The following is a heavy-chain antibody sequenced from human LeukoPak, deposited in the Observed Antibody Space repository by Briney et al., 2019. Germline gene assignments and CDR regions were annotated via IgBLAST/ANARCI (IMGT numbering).Heavy chain of an antibody. CDR3: AKELSGVAGSSVFDY. J-gene: IGHJ4*02. D-gene: IGHD6-19*01. Sequence: PGGSLRLSCAASGFTFSSYAMSWVRQAPGKGLEWVSGVSGRDGSTYDADSVKGRFTISRDNSKNTLYLQMNSLRAEDTAVYYCAKELSGVAGSSVFDYWGQGTLVTVSS. CDR2: VSGRDGST. V-gene: IGHV3-23*01. CDR1: GFTFSSYA.